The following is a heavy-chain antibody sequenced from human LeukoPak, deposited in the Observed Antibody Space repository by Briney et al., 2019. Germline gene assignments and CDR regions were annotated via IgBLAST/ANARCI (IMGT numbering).Heavy chain of an antibody. CDR1: GYSFTSYW. D-gene: IGHD2-21*01. J-gene: IGHJ6*02. Sequence: GESLKISCKGSGYSFTSYWIGWVRQMPGKGLEWMGIIYPGDSDTRYSPSFQGQATISADKSISTAYLLWSSLKASDTAMYYCARHNSPQGMDVWGQGTTVTVSS. CDR2: IYPGDSDT. V-gene: IGHV5-51*01. CDR3: ARHNSPQGMDV.